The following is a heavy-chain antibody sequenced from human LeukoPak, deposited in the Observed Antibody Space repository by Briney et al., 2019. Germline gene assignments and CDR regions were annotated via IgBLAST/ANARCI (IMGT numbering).Heavy chain of an antibody. CDR3: ARGPRGVSWLPSPSRWAFDI. J-gene: IGHJ3*02. D-gene: IGHD3-22*01. CDR2: INHSGST. V-gene: IGHV4-39*07. Sequence: SETLSLTCTVSGDSISSGDYYWSWIRQPPGKGLEWIGEINHSGSTNYNPSLKSRVTISVDTSKNQFSLELSSVTAADTAVYYCARGPRGVSWLPSPSRWAFDIWGQGTMVTVSS. CDR1: GDSISSGDYY.